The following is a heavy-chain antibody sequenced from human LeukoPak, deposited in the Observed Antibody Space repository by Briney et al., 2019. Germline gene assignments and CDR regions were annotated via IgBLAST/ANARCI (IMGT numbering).Heavy chain of an antibody. V-gene: IGHV3-11*04. D-gene: IGHD3-16*01. CDR1: GFTFSDYY. CDR3: ARDNAPFNFDY. CDR2: ISSSGSTI. J-gene: IGHJ4*02. Sequence: PGGSLRLSCAASGFTFSDYYMSWIREAPGKGLEWVSYISSSGSTIYYADSVKGRFTISRANAKNSLYLQMNSLRAEDTAVYYCARDNAPFNFDYWGQGTLVTVSS.